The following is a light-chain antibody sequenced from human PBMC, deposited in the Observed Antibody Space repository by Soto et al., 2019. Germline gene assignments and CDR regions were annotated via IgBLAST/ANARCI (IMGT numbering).Light chain of an antibody. J-gene: IGKJ4*01. CDR1: QAINNY. Sequence: DIQMTQSPSSLSASVGDRVTITCRASQAINNYVAWYQQKPGQCPQLLIYAASTMQSGVPSRFSGSGSGTDFTLTISSLQSEDVATYYCQKYDSVPLIFGGGTKVEVK. CDR3: QKYDSVPLI. V-gene: IGKV1-27*01. CDR2: AAS.